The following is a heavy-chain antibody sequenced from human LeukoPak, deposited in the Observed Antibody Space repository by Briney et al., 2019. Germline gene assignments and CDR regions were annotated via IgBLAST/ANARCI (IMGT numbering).Heavy chain of an antibody. CDR3: ARDPYAYDILTGRL. D-gene: IGHD3-9*01. V-gene: IGHV3-7*01. Sequence: VGSLRLSCAASGFTFSSYWMSWVRQAPGKGLEWVANIKQDGSEKYYVDSVKGRFTISRDNAKNSLYLQMNSLRAEDTAVYYCARDPYAYDILTGRLWGQGTLVTVSS. CDR2: IKQDGSEK. J-gene: IGHJ4*02. CDR1: GFTFSSYW.